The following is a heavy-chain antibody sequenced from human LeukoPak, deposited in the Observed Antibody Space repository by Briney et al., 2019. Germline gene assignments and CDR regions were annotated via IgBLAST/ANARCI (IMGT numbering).Heavy chain of an antibody. CDR1: GFTFSSYS. D-gene: IGHD3-22*01. CDR3: AKDQSDSSGD. CDR2: ISYDGSNK. V-gene: IGHV3-30*18. J-gene: IGHJ3*01. Sequence: GRSLRLSCAASGFTFSSYSMNWVRQAPGKGLEWVAVISYDGSNKYYADSVKGRFTISRDNSKNTLYLQMNSLRAEDTAVYYCAKDQSDSSGDWGQGTMVTVSS.